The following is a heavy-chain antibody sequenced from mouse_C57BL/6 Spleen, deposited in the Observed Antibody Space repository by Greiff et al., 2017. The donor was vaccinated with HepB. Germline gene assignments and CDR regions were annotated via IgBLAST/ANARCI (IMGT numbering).Heavy chain of an antibody. D-gene: IGHD2-1*01. Sequence: EVKLMESGGGLVQPGGSLSLSCAASGFTFTDYYMSWVRQPPGKALEWLGFIRNKANGYTTEYSASVKGRFTISRDNSQSILYLQMNALRAEDSATYYCARGLYYDYDAMDYWGQGTSVTVSS. CDR1: GFTFTDYY. CDR3: ARGLYYDYDAMDY. CDR2: IRNKANGYTT. J-gene: IGHJ4*01. V-gene: IGHV7-3*01.